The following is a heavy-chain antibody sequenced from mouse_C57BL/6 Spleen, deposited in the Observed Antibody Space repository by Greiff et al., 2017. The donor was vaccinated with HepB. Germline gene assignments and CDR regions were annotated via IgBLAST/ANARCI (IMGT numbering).Heavy chain of an antibody. D-gene: IGHD2-5*01. CDR2: IDPSDSYT. V-gene: IGHV1-59*01. Sequence: QVQLQQPGAELVRPGPSVKLSCKASGYTFTSYWMHWVKQRPGQGLEWIGVIDPSDSYTNYNQKFKGKATLTVDTSSSTAYMQLSSLTSEDSAVYYCARDYSNYRAWFAYWGQGTLVTVSA. CDR1: GYTFTSYW. CDR3: ARDYSNYRAWFAY. J-gene: IGHJ3*01.